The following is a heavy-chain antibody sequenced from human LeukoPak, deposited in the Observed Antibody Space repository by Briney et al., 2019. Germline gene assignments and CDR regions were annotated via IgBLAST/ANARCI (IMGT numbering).Heavy chain of an antibody. CDR3: ARRAPYCTNGVCYAGWFDP. CDR1: GYSFTSYW. J-gene: IGHJ5*02. Sequence: GESLKISCKGSGYSFTSYWIGWVRQMPGKGLEWMGIIYPSDSDTRYSPSFQGQVTISADKSISTAYLQWSSLKASDTAMYYCARRAPYCTNGVCYAGWFDPWGQGTLVTVSS. CDR2: IYPSDSDT. V-gene: IGHV5-51*01. D-gene: IGHD2-8*01.